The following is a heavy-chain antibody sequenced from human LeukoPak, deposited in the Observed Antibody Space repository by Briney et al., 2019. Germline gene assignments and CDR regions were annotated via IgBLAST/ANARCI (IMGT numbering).Heavy chain of an antibody. CDR3: ARGRWLPNAFDI. Sequence: SETLSLACTVSGDSINSYYWNWIRQPPGKGLEWIGYIYYSGRTDYNPSLKSRVTISVDTSKHQFSMKLKSVTAADTAVYFCARGRWLPNAFDIWGQGTMVTVSS. CDR1: GDSINSYY. V-gene: IGHV4-59*01. D-gene: IGHD5-24*01. J-gene: IGHJ3*02. CDR2: IYYSGRT.